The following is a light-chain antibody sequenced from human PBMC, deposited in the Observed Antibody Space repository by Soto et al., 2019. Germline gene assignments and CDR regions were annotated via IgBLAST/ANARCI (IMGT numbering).Light chain of an antibody. Sequence: EIVLPQSPGTLSLSPGERATLSCRAIQIVSSTYLAWFQQKAGQAPRLLIYGASTRATGIPDRFSGSGSGTDFTLTISGLEPEDFALYYCQQYGVTPPNTFGGGTKVDIK. CDR2: GAS. J-gene: IGKJ4*01. CDR1: QIVSSTY. CDR3: QQYGVTPPNT. V-gene: IGKV3-20*01.